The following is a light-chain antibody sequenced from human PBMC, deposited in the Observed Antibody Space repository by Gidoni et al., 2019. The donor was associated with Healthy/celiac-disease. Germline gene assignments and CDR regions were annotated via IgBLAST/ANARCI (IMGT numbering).Light chain of an antibody. CDR3: SSYTSSSTLVV. CDR2: DAS. CDR1: SSDVGGYTY. V-gene: IGLV2-14*01. Sequence: SALTQPAPPPGSPGHSITISCTGSSSDVGGYTYVSWYQQHPGKAPKLMIYDASNRPSGVSNRFSGSKSGNTASLTISGLQAEDEADYYCSSYTSSSTLVVFGGGTKLTV. J-gene: IGLJ2*01.